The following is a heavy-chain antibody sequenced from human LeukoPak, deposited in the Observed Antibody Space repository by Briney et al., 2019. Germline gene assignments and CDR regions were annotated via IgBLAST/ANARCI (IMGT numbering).Heavy chain of an antibody. CDR3: ARECSGGSCMYYYYGMDV. D-gene: IGHD2-15*01. V-gene: IGHV1-8*01. CDR1: GYTFTSYD. Sequence: ASVKVSCEASGYTFTSYDINWVRQATGQGLEWMGWMNPNSGNTGYAQKFQGRVTMTRNTSISTAYMELSSLRSEDTAVYYCARECSGGSCMYYYYGMDVWGQGTTVTVFS. J-gene: IGHJ6*02. CDR2: MNPNSGNT.